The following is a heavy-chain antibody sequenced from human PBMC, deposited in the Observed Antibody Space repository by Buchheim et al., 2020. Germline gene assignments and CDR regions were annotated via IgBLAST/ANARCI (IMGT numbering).Heavy chain of an antibody. J-gene: IGHJ6*02. CDR2: ISGSGGST. Sequence: EVQLLESGGGLVQPGGSLRLSCAASGFTFSSYAMSWVRQAPGKGLEWVSAISGSGGSTYYADSVKGRFTISRDNSKNTLYLQMNSLRAEDTAVYYCAKVLVGATSYYYYYGMDVWGQGTT. CDR3: AKVLVGATSYYYYYGMDV. D-gene: IGHD1-26*01. V-gene: IGHV3-23*01. CDR1: GFTFSSYA.